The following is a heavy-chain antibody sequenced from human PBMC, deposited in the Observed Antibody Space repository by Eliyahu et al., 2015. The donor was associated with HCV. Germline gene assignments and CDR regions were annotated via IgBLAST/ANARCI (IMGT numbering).Heavy chain of an antibody. J-gene: IGHJ4*02. CDR2: IRSKAYDVTT. V-gene: IGHV3-49*05. Sequence: EVQLVQSGGGSVKPGRSLRLSCAASGFXFGXYAMIWFRQAPGKGLGWVGLIRSKAYDVTTQYAASVKGRFSISRDDSTSIAYLQLNSLKTEDTAVYYCIRDRGGSGYYGPFDYWGQGTLVTVSS. CDR1: GFXFGXYA. D-gene: IGHD3-3*01. CDR3: IRDRGGSGYYGPFDY.